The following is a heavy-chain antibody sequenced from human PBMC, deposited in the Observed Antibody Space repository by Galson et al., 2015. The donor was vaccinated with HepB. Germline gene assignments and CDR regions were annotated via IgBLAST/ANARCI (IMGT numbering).Heavy chain of an antibody. J-gene: IGHJ5*02. V-gene: IGHV1-69-2*01. CDR2: VDPEDGET. CDR1: GYTFTDYY. Sequence: VKVSCKVSGYTFTDYYMHWVQQAPGKGLEWMGLVDPEDGETIYAEKFQGRVTITADTSTDTAYMELSSLRSEDTAVYYCATMTWKPDAGGFDPWGQGTLVTVSS. CDR3: ATMTWKPDAGGFDP. D-gene: IGHD7-27*01.